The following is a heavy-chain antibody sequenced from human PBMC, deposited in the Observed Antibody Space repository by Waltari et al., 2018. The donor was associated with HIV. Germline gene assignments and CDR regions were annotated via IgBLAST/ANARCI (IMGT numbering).Heavy chain of an antibody. CDR2: ISAYNGNT. CDR1: GYTFTSYG. Sequence: QVQLVQPGAEVKKPGASVKVSCTASGYTFTSYGISCVRQAPGQGLEWMGWISAYNGNTNYAQKLQGRVTMTTDTSTSTAYMELRSLRSDDTAVYYCARDKTTYYYGSGVSYWGQGTLVTVSS. CDR3: ARDKTTYYYGSGVSY. J-gene: IGHJ4*02. D-gene: IGHD3-10*01. V-gene: IGHV1-18*01.